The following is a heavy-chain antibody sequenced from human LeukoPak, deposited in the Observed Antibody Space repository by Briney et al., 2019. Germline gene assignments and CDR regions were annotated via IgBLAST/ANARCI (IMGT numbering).Heavy chain of an antibody. CDR3: AREMYCSGGSCYGDAFDI. Sequence: PGGSLRLSCAASGFTVGNKYMSWVRQAPGRGLEWVSAIYSGGSTYYADSVKGRFSISRDKSNNTLYLQMNSLRAEDTALYYCAREMYCSGGSCYGDAFDIWGEGTMVTVSS. J-gene: IGHJ3*02. V-gene: IGHV3-66*01. CDR2: IYSGGST. D-gene: IGHD2-15*01. CDR1: GFTVGNKY.